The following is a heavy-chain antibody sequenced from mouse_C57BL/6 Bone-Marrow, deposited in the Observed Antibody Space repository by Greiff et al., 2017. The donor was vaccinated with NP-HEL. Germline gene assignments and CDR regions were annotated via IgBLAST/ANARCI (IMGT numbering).Heavy chain of an antibody. D-gene: IGHD1-1*01. CDR3: ERGDYGSSRFGYAMDY. J-gene: IGHJ4*01. CDR2: IYPGDGDT. V-gene: IGHV1-80*01. Sequence: QVQLQQSGAELVKPGASVKISCKASGYAFSSYWMNWVKERPGKGLEWIGQIYPGDGDTKSHGKFKGKATLTADNSSSPAYMQVSSLTSEDSAVYFCERGDYGSSRFGYAMDYWGQGTSVTVSS. CDR1: GYAFSSYW.